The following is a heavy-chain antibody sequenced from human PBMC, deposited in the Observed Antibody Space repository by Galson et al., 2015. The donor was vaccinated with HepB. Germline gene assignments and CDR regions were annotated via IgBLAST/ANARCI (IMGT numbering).Heavy chain of an antibody. J-gene: IGHJ4*02. CDR1: GFTFSNAW. D-gene: IGHD3-22*01. V-gene: IGHV3-15*01. Sequence: SLRLSCAASGFTFSNAWMSWVRQAPGKGLEWVGRIKSKTDGGTTDYAAPVKGRFTISRDDSKNTLYLQMNSLKTEDTAVYYCTTDKGPYYYDSSGYFYWGQGTLVTVSS. CDR2: IKSKTDGGTT. CDR3: TTDKGPYYYDSSGYFY.